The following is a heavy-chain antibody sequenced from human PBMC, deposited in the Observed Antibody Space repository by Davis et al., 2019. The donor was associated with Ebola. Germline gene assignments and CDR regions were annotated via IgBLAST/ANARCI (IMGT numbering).Heavy chain of an antibody. CDR1: GFTFSSYS. CDR3: ARERSETLYFYDSSGYLGY. V-gene: IGHV3-48*02. D-gene: IGHD3-22*01. Sequence: PGGSLRLSCAASGFTFSSYSMNWVRQAPGKGLEWVSYISSSSSTIYYADSVKGRFTISRDNAKNSLHLQMNSLRDEDTAVYYCARERSETLYFYDSSGYLGYWGQGTLVTVSS. J-gene: IGHJ4*02. CDR2: ISSSSSTI.